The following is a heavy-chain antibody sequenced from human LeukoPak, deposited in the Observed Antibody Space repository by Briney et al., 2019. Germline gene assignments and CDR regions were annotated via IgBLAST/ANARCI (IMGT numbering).Heavy chain of an antibody. J-gene: IGHJ6*02. Sequence: SGGSLRLSCAASGFTFSNSGMHWVRQAPGKGLEWVSYISSSSSYTNYADSVKGRFTISRDNAKNSLYLQMNSLRAEDTAVYYCARFFVEATIIYYYGMDVWGQGTTVTVSS. D-gene: IGHD5-12*01. CDR3: ARFFVEATIIYYYGMDV. CDR1: GFTFSNSG. V-gene: IGHV3-21*05. CDR2: ISSSSSYT.